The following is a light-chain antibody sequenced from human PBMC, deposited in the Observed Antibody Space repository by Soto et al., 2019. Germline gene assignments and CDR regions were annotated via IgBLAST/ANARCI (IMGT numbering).Light chain of an antibody. J-gene: IGKJ1*01. V-gene: IGKV3-20*01. Sequence: EIVLAQFPGTLSLSLVERATLSCRASQRVSSSYLAWYQQKPGQAPRLLIYGASSRATGIPDRFSGSGSGTDFTLTISSLEPEDFAVYYCQQYGSSPTWTFGQGTKVDTK. CDR1: QRVSSSY. CDR2: GAS. CDR3: QQYGSSPTWT.